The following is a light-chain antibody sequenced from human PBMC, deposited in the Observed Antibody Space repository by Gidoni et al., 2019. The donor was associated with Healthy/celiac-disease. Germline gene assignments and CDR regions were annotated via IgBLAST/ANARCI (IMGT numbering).Light chain of an antibody. CDR2: GAS. CDR1: QSVSSSY. V-gene: IGKV3-20*01. CDR3: QQYGSSPVT. Sequence: EIVLTQSPGTLSLSPGERATLSCRASQSVSSSYLAWYQQKPGQAPRLRIYGASSRATGIPVRFSGSGSGTDFTLTISRLEPEDFAVYYCQQYGSSPVTFGQGTKVEIK. J-gene: IGKJ1*01.